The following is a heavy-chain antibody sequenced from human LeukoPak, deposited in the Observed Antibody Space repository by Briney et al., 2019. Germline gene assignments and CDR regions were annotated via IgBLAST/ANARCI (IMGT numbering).Heavy chain of an antibody. Sequence: SQTLSLTCAISGDSVSSNSAAWNWTRQSPSRGLEWLGRTYYRSKWYNDYAVSVKSRITINPDTSKNQFSLQLNSVTPEDTAVYYCARVVQVYCSTTSCYVGAFDIWAKGQWSPSLQ. CDR2: TYYRSKWYN. V-gene: IGHV6-1*01. CDR3: ARVVQVYCSTTSCYVGAFDI. D-gene: IGHD2-2*01. J-gene: IGHJ3*02. CDR1: GDSVSSNSAA.